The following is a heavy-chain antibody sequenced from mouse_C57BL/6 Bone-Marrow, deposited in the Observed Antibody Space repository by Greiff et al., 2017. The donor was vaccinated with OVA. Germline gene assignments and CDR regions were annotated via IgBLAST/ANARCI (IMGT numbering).Heavy chain of an antibody. J-gene: IGHJ3*01. Sequence: VQLQQPGAELVKPGASVKLSCKASGYTFTSYWMPWVKQRPGRGLAWIGRIDPNSGGTKYTEKFKSKATLTVDKPSSTAYMQLSRLTSEDSAVYDWARDVGYYGSSYGFAYWGQGTLVTVSA. D-gene: IGHD1-1*01. CDR1: GYTFTSYW. V-gene: IGHV1-72*01. CDR3: ARDVGYYGSSYGFAY. CDR2: IDPNSGGT.